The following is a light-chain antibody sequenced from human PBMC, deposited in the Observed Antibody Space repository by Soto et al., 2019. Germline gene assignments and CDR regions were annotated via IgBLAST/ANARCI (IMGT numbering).Light chain of an antibody. J-gene: IGKJ3*01. CDR3: QQYEGFT. Sequence: EIVLTQSPGTLSLSPGERAALCCRASQSVSSSYLAWYQQKPGQAPRLLIYGASSRATGIPDRFSGSGSGTDFTLTISRLEPEDFAVYYCQQYEGFTFGPGTKVDIK. CDR1: QSVSSSY. V-gene: IGKV3-20*01. CDR2: GAS.